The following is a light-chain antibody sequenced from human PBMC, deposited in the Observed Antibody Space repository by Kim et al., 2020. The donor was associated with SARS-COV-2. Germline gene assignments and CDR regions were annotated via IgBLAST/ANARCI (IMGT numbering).Light chain of an antibody. Sequence: QSALTQPASVSGSPGQSITISCTGTSSDVGSYNYVSWYQQHPGKAPNLMIYDVSKRPSGVSNRFSGSKSGNTASLTISGLQAEDEADYYCSSYTSSNTYVFGTGTKVTVL. V-gene: IGLV2-14*01. CDR2: DVS. J-gene: IGLJ1*01. CDR3: SSYTSSNTYV. CDR1: SSDVGSYNY.